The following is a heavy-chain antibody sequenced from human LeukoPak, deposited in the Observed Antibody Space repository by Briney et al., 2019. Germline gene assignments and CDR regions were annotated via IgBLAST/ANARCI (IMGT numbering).Heavy chain of an antibody. CDR3: ARPTVRGVIIYFDY. Sequence: SETLSLTCTVSGGSITNYYWSWIRQPPGKGLEWIGEINHSGSTNYNPSLKSRVTISVDTSKNQFSLKLSSVTAADTAVYYCARPTVRGVIIYFDYWGQGTLVTVSS. V-gene: IGHV4-34*01. CDR1: GGSITNYY. J-gene: IGHJ4*02. CDR2: INHSGST. D-gene: IGHD3-10*01.